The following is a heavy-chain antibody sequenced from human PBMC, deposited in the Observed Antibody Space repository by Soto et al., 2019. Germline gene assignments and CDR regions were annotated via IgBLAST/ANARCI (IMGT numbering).Heavy chain of an antibody. J-gene: IGHJ4*02. CDR3: AKDSSGWFQTYFDY. CDR1: GFTFSSYA. V-gene: IGHV3-23*01. D-gene: IGHD6-19*01. CDR2: ISGSGGST. Sequence: GGSLRLSCAACGFTFSSYAMSWVRQDPGKGLEWVSVISGSGGSTYYADSVKGRFTISRDNSKNTLYLQVNSLRAEDTAVYYCAKDSSGWFQTYFDYWGQGTLVTVSS.